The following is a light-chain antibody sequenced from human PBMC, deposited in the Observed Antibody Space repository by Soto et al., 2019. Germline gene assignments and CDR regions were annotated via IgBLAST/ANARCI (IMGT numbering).Light chain of an antibody. CDR3: HVWDSSSDHYV. J-gene: IGLJ1*01. CDR2: DDS. V-gene: IGLV3-21*02. CDR1: DIGSKS. Sequence: SSELTQPPSVSAAPGHTARITCGGNDIGSKSVHWFQQRPGQSPVLVVYDDSDRPSGIPERFSGSNSGNTATLTISRVEAGDEADYYCHVWDSSSDHYVFGTGTKLTVL.